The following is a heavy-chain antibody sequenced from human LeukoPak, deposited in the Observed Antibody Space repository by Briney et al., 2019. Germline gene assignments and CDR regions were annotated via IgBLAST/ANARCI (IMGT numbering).Heavy chain of an antibody. CDR2: INPNSGGT. CDR1: GYTFTSYG. J-gene: IGHJ5*02. V-gene: IGHV1-2*02. CDR3: ARGGVYCSGGSCYSVLREGDNWFDP. Sequence: GASVKVSCKASGYTFTSYGISWVRQAPGQGLEWMGWINPNSGGTNYAQKFQGRVTMTRDTSISTAYMELSRLRSDDTAVYYCARGGVYCSGGSCYSVLREGDNWFDPWGQGTLVTVSS. D-gene: IGHD2-15*01.